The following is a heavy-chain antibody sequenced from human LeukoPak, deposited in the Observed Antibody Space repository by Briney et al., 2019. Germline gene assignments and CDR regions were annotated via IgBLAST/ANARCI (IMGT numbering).Heavy chain of an antibody. Sequence: ASVKVSCTASGGTFSSYAISWVRQAPGQGLEWMGGIIPIFGTANYAQKFQGRVTITADESTSTAYMELSSLRSEDTAVYYCARDHYDSREDAFDIWGQGTMVTVSS. CDR3: ARDHYDSREDAFDI. D-gene: IGHD3-22*01. J-gene: IGHJ3*02. CDR2: IIPIFGTA. V-gene: IGHV1-69*13. CDR1: GGTFSSYA.